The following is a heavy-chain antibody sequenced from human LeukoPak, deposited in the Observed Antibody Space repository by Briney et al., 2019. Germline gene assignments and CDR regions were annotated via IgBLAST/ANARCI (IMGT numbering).Heavy chain of an antibody. CDR1: GFTFSSYA. J-gene: IGHJ4*02. V-gene: IGHV3-23*01. D-gene: IGHD3-3*01. CDR3: ASPYYDFWSGYYAPVQRPDY. Sequence: PGGSLRLSCAASGFTFSSYAMSWVRQAPGKGLEWVSAISGSGGSTYYADSVKGRFTISRDNAKNSLYLQMNSLRAEDTAVYYCASPYYDFWSGYYAPVQRPDYWGQGTLVTVSS. CDR2: ISGSGGST.